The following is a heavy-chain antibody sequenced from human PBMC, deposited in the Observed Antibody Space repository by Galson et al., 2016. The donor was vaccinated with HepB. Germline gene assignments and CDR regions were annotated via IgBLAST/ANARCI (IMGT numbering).Heavy chain of an antibody. Sequence: SLRLSCAASGFTFSTYGMHWARQAPGKGLEWVAIIWYDGINKFYAESVKGRFTIPRDNSKNTVYLQMNSLRAEEPSVYYCAREDRFNGGNFFDYWGQGTLFTVSS. CDR1: GFTFSTYG. J-gene: IGHJ4*02. V-gene: IGHV3-33*01. CDR2: IWYDGINK. D-gene: IGHD2-15*01. CDR3: AREDRFNGGNFFDY.